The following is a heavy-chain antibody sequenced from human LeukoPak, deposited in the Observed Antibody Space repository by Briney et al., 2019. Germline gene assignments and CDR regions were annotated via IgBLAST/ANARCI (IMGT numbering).Heavy chain of an antibody. CDR3: ARDVYYYGSGSYRRFDY. V-gene: IGHV3-48*01. CDR2: ISSSSSTI. Sequence: QAGGPLRLSCAASGFTFSSYSMNWVRQAPGKGLEWVSYISSSSSTIYYADSVKGRFTISRDNAKNSLYLQMNSLRAEDTAVYYCARDVYYYGSGSYRRFDYWGQGTLVTVSS. CDR1: GFTFSSYS. D-gene: IGHD3-10*01. J-gene: IGHJ4*02.